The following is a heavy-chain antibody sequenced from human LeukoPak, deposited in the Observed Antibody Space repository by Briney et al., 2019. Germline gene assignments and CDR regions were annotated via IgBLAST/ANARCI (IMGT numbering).Heavy chain of an antibody. CDR2: INHSGST. V-gene: IGHV4-34*01. J-gene: IGHJ4*02. CDR3: ARGRVLEPYDY. CDR1: GGSFSGYY. D-gene: IGHD1-1*01. Sequence: SETLSLTCAVYGGSFSGYYWSWIRQPPGKGLEWIGEINHSGSTNYNPSLKSRVTISVDTSKNQFSLKLSSVTAADTAVCYCARGRVLEPYDYWGQGTLVSVSS.